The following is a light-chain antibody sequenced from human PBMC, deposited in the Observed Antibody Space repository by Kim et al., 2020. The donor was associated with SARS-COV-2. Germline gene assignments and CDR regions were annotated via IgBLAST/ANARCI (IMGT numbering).Light chain of an antibody. V-gene: IGKV3-20*01. CDR3: QYNARGT. Sequence: ENLLTQSPDTLSLSPGARATLSCRASQSVDSSFLAWYQQTPGQAPRLLIYRASSRATGIPDRFSGSGCGTDFTLTISRLEPEDFAVYYSQYNARGTFGQGTRLEIK. CDR1: QSVDSSF. CDR2: RAS. J-gene: IGKJ5*01.